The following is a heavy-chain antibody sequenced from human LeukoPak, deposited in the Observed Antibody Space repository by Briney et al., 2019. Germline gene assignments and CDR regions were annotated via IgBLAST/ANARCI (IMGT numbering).Heavy chain of an antibody. D-gene: IGHD4-17*01. CDR1: GFTFSSYW. CDR2: IKQDGSQR. CDR3: ASDYGDYSY. Sequence: PGGSQRLSCVASGFTFSSYWMSWVRQAPGKGLEWVASIKQDGSQRNYVDSVKGRFTISRDNAENSLFLQMNSLRAEDTAVYYCASDYGDYSYWGQGTLV. J-gene: IGHJ4*02. V-gene: IGHV3-7*01.